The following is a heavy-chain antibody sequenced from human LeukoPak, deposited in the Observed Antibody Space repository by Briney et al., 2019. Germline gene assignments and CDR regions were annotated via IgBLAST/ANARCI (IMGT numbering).Heavy chain of an antibody. CDR1: GFTFSGYA. D-gene: IGHD3-9*01. CDR2: ISGSDGST. V-gene: IGHV3-23*01. CDR3: AKARVTTLFCFDY. Sequence: GGSLRLSCAASGFTFSGYAMSWVRQAPGKGLEWVSGISGSDGSTYYADSVKGRFTISRDNSKNTLYLQMNSLRDEDTAVYYCAKARVTTLFCFDYWGQGTPVTVSS. J-gene: IGHJ4*02.